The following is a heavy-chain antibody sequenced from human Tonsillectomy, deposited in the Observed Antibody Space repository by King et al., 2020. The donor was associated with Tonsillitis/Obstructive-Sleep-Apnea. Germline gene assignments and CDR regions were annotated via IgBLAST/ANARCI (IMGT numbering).Heavy chain of an antibody. D-gene: IGHD2-15*01. V-gene: IGHV3-74*01. CDR3: ARGGAKGSTDY. J-gene: IGHJ4*02. CDR1: GFTFSNYW. Sequence: VQLVESGGGLVQPGGSLRLSCVASGFTFSNYWMYWVRQVPGEGLVWVSRINNDGRSTTYADSVKGRFTISRDNAENTLYLQMNSLRPEDTAVYPCARGGAKGSTDYWGQGTLVTVSS. CDR2: INNDGRST.